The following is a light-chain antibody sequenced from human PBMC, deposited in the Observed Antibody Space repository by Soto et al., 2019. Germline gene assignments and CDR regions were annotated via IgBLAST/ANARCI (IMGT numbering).Light chain of an antibody. J-gene: IGLJ1*01. Sequence: QAVVTQPPSASGTPGQTVTVSCSGSSSNIGSYTVNWYQQLPGTAPKLVIYSNHQRPSGVPDRFSGSKSGTSASLAISGLQSEDEADYYCAAWDDSLNGSVFGSGTKLTGL. CDR3: AAWDDSLNGSV. CDR1: SSNIGSYT. CDR2: SNH. V-gene: IGLV1-44*01.